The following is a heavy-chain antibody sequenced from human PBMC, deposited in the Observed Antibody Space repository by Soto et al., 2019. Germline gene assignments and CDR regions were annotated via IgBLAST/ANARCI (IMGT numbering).Heavy chain of an antibody. D-gene: IGHD6-19*01. CDR1: GFSFIYYG. Sequence: PWGPLRLSCVASGFSFIYYGIHWFRQAPVKGLEWVVVISSDGMTKYYADSVKGRFTISRDNSKNTLFLQMDSLRPEDTAVYYCAKEIAVAGDLDYWGHGTLVTVS. J-gene: IGHJ4*01. CDR2: ISSDGMTK. V-gene: IGHV3-30*18. CDR3: AKEIAVAGDLDY.